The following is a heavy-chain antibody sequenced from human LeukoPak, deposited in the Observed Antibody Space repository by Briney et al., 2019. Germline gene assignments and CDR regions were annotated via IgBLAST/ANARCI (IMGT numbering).Heavy chain of an antibody. Sequence: PSETLSLTCSVSGGSISPYYWSWFRQPQGKGLEWIGYIFHSGITTYNPSLKSRVTISLDSSKNQFFLRLTSVTAADTAMYYCARAETLAAIYFDFWGQGSLVTVSS. V-gene: IGHV4-59*01. CDR1: GGSISPYY. D-gene: IGHD6-25*01. CDR2: IFHSGIT. J-gene: IGHJ4*02. CDR3: ARAETLAAIYFDF.